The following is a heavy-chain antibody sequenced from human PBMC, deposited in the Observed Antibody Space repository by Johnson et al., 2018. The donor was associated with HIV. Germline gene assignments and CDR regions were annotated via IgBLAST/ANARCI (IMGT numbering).Heavy chain of an antibody. J-gene: IGHJ3*02. CDR3: ARGSLSGSPDI. D-gene: IGHD1-26*01. CDR1: GFTFSSYW. CDR2: IISDGSCT. V-gene: IGHV3-74*01. Sequence: VQLVESGGGLVQPGGSLRLSCAASGFTFSSYWMHWVRQAPGKGLVWVSRIISDGSCTVSADSVKGRFTISRDNSKNTLYLQMNSLRAEDTAVYYCARGSLSGSPDIWGQGTMVTVSS.